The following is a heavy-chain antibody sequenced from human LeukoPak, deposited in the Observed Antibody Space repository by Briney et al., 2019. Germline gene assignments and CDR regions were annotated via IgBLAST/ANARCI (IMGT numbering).Heavy chain of an antibody. V-gene: IGHV1-69*06. Sequence: SVKVSCKASGGTFSSYAISWVRQAPGQGLEWMGGIIPIFGTANYAQKFQGRVTITADKSTSTAYMELSSLRSEDTAVYYCARAPPITRGPFDPWGQGTLVTVSS. J-gene: IGHJ5*02. CDR2: IIPIFGTA. CDR3: ARAPPITRGPFDP. CDR1: GGTFSSYA. D-gene: IGHD3-10*01.